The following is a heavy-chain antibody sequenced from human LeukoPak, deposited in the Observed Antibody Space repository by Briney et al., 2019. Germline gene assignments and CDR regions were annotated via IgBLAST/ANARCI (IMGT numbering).Heavy chain of an antibody. D-gene: IGHD2-2*02. CDR3: ARRQRLDSSTYCSSTSCYIQDI. Sequence: GASVKVSCKASGYTFTGYYMHWVRQAPGQGLEWMGWINPNSGGTNYAQKFQGRVTMTRDTSISTAYMELSRLRSDDTAVYYCARRQRLDSSTYCSSTSCYIQDIWGQGTLVTVSS. CDR2: INPNSGGT. J-gene: IGHJ4*02. V-gene: IGHV1-2*02. CDR1: GYTFTGYY.